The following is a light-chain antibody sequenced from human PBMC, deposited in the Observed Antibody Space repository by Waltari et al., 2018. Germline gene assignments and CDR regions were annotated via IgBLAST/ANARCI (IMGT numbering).Light chain of an antibody. J-gene: IGKJ2*01. CDR1: QSLSGN. V-gene: IGKV3-15*01. Sequence: EIVMTQSPATLSVSPGDRATLSCRASQSLSGNLAWYQQKPGQAPRLLIHDASPRAPCVPARFSGSGSGTEFTLTISNLQSEDFAVYYCQQYNHWPPYTFGQGTKLEIE. CDR3: QQYNHWPPYT. CDR2: DAS.